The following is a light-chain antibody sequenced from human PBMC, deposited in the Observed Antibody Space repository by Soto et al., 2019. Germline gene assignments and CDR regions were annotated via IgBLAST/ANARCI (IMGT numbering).Light chain of an antibody. Sequence: DIVMTQSPDSLAVSLGESATINCTSSHSVLYSSNNNNDLAWDQQKRGQPPKRLIYWASTRESGVPDPISGSGFGTDLTLILRSLQAEDVAVYYCQQYYRTPLPFGGGTKVEIK. CDR2: WAS. CDR1: HSVLYSSNNNND. J-gene: IGKJ4*01. CDR3: QQYYRTPLP. V-gene: IGKV4-1*01.